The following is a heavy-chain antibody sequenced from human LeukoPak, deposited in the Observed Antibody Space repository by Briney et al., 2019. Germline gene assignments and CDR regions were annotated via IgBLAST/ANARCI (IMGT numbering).Heavy chain of an antibody. CDR2: IYYSGST. V-gene: IGHV4-59*01. D-gene: IGHD3-10*01. CDR3: AREGVILWFGELYSWFDP. Sequence: TVSGDSXSXSYWXWLRQPPGEALEWLGYIYYSGSTNYNPSLKSRVTISVDTSKNHFSLKLSSVTAADTAVYYCAREGVILWFGELYSWFDPWGQGTLVTVSS. CDR1: GDSXSXSY. J-gene: IGHJ5*02.